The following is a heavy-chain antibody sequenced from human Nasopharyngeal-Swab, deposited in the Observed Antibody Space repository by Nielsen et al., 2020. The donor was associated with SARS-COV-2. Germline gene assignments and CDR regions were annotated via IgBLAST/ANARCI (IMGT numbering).Heavy chain of an antibody. Sequence: SETLSLTCIVSGGSISSYYWSWIRQPPGKGLEWIGYIYYSGSTNYNPSLKSRVTISVDTSKNQFSLKLSSVTAADTAVYYCARVGADYYGSGSYYFDYWGQGTLVTVSS. D-gene: IGHD3-10*01. CDR2: IYYSGST. J-gene: IGHJ4*02. CDR3: ARVGADYYGSGSYYFDY. CDR1: GGSISSYY. V-gene: IGHV4-59*01.